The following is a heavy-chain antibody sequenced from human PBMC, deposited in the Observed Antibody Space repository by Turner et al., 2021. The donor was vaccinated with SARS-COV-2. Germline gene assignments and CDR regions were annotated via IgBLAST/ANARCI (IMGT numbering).Heavy chain of an antibody. V-gene: IGHV4-39*01. Sequence: QLQLQESGPGLVKPSETLSLTCTVSGGSISSSSYYWGWIRQPPGKGLEWIGTVYYGGSTYYNPSLKSRVTISVDTSKNKFSLKLSYVTAADTAVYYCARLPYYYDSSGPIDYWGQGTLVTVSS. J-gene: IGHJ4*02. CDR3: ARLPYYYDSSGPIDY. CDR2: VYYGGST. D-gene: IGHD3-22*01. CDR1: GGSISSSSYY.